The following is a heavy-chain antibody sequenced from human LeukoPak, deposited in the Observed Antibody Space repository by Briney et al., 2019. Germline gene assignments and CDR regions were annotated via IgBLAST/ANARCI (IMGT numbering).Heavy chain of an antibody. J-gene: IGHJ4*02. Sequence: GASVKVSCKTSGYTFTNYAMNWVRQAPGQGLEWMGWINTNTGNPTYAQGFTGRFVFSLDTSVSTAYLQISSLKAEDTAVYYCARVRLDSGYRYGLGYWGQGTLVTVSS. CDR1: GYTFTNYA. CDR3: ARVRLDSGYRYGLGY. CDR2: INTNTGNP. V-gene: IGHV7-4-1*02. D-gene: IGHD5-18*01.